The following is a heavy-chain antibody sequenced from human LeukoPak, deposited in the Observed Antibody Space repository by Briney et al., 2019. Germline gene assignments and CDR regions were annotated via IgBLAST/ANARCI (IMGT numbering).Heavy chain of an antibody. D-gene: IGHD5-18*01. Sequence: MPSQTLSLTCTVSGGSISSGSYYWSWIRQPAGKGLEWIGRIYTSGSTNYNPSLKSRVTMSVDTSKNQFSLKLSSVTAADTAVYYCARDIALDTAMVFDYWGQGTLVTVSS. V-gene: IGHV4-61*02. CDR2: IYTSGST. CDR3: ARDIALDTAMVFDY. J-gene: IGHJ4*02. CDR1: GGSISSGSYY.